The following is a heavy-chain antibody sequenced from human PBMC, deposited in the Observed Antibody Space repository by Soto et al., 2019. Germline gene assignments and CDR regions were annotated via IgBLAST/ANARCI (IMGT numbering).Heavy chain of an antibody. CDR1: GYTFTSYA. Sequence: ASVKVSWKASGYTFTSYAMHWGRQAPGQRLEWMGWINAGNGNTKYSQKFQGRVTITRDTSASTAYMELSSLRSEDTAVYYCARGPNPYYFDYWGQGTLVTVSS. CDR3: ARGPNPYYFDY. V-gene: IGHV1-3*01. J-gene: IGHJ4*02. CDR2: INAGNGNT.